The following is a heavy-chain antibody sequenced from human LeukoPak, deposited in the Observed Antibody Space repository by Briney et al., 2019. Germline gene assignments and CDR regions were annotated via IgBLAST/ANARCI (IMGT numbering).Heavy chain of an antibody. CDR2: TSYSEGT. CDR1: GGSVSRGGYY. Sequence: PSETLSLTCTVSGGSVSRGGYYLNWIRQHPGKGLEWIGFTSYSEGTYYNPSLMSRITISVDRSQNQFSLKMRDVTAADTAVYFCATADWESFYFDSWGQGALVAVSS. CDR3: ATADWESFYFDS. J-gene: IGHJ4*02. V-gene: IGHV4-31*03. D-gene: IGHD1-26*01.